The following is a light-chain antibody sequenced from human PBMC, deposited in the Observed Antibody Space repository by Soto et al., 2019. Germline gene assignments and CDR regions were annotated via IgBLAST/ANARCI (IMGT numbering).Light chain of an antibody. CDR3: QQYNDWPPLT. V-gene: IGKV3-11*01. Sequence: EIVLTQSPATLSLSPGERATLSCRASQSVSSYLAWYQQKPGQAPRLLIYDASNRATGIPARFSGSGSGTDFTLTISNLQSEDFAVYYCQQYNDWPPLTFGGGTKVAIK. CDR1: QSVSSY. J-gene: IGKJ4*01. CDR2: DAS.